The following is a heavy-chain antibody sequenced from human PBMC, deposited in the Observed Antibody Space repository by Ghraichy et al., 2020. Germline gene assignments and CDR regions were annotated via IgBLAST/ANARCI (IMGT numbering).Heavy chain of an antibody. CDR2: ISGSGATT. Sequence: GGSLRLSCAASGFTFSSHAMSWVRQAPGKGPEWVSAISGSGATTIYADSVRGRFTISRDNPKNTLYLQMNSLRVEDTALYYCARRPGDVYAFDFWGQGTMVIVSS. CDR3: ARRPGDVYAFDF. CDR1: GFTFSSHA. J-gene: IGHJ3*01. V-gene: IGHV3-23*01. D-gene: IGHD3-10*01.